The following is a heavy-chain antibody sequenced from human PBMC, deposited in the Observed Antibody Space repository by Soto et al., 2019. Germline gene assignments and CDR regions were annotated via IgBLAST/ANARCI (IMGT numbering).Heavy chain of an antibody. J-gene: IGHJ6*02. V-gene: IGHV3-30-3*01. D-gene: IGHD3-10*01. CDR1: GFTSSSYA. CDR3: ARGVTMVRGYGMDV. Sequence: QVQLVESGGGVVQPGRSLRLSCAASGFTSSSYAMHWVRQAPGKGLEWVAVISYDGSNKYYADSVKGRFTISRDNSKNTLYLQMNSLRAEDTAVYYCARGVTMVRGYGMDVWGQGTTVTVSS. CDR2: ISYDGSNK.